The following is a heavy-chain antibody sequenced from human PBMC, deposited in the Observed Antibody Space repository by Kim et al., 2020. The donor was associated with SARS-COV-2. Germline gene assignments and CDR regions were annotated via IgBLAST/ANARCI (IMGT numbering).Heavy chain of an antibody. CDR2: IYYSGST. CDR3: ATLPAAIADY. Sequence: SETLSLTCTVSGGSISSSSYYWGWIREPPGKGLEWIGSIYYSGSTYYNPSLKSRVTISVDTSKNQFSLKLSSVTAADTAVYYCATLPAAIADYWGQGTLVTVSS. CDR1: GGSISSSSYY. J-gene: IGHJ4*02. V-gene: IGHV4-39*01. D-gene: IGHD2-2*02.